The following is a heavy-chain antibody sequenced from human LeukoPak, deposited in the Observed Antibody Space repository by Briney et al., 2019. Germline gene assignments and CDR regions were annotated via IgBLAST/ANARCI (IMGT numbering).Heavy chain of an antibody. V-gene: IGHV1-24*01. CDR2: FDPEDGET. Sequence: ASVKVSCKVSGYTLTELSMHWVRQAPGKGLEWMGGFDPEDGETIYAQKFQGRVTMTEDTSTDTAYMELSSLRSEDTAVYYCATLSQPTSYYYYGMDVWGQGTTVTVSS. CDR1: GYTLTELS. CDR3: ATLSQPTSYYYYGMDV. J-gene: IGHJ6*02. D-gene: IGHD1-14*01.